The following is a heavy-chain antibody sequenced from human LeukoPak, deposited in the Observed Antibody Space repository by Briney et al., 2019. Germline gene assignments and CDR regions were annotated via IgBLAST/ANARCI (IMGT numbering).Heavy chain of an antibody. Sequence: GGSLRLSCAASGFTFGSYAMHWVRQAPGKGLEWVAVISYDGSNKYYADSVKGRFTISRDNSKNTLYLQMNSLRAEDTAVYYCARDHWDIVVVVAATAYYFDYWGQGTLVTVSS. CDR2: ISYDGSNK. CDR3: ARDHWDIVVVVAATAYYFDY. V-gene: IGHV3-30-3*01. D-gene: IGHD2-15*01. J-gene: IGHJ4*02. CDR1: GFTFGSYA.